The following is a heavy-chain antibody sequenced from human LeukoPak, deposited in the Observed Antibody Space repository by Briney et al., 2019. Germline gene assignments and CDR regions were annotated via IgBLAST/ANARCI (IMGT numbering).Heavy chain of an antibody. J-gene: IGHJ4*02. V-gene: IGHV3-30*18. CDR1: GFTFNNYG. CDR3: AKWLYSGKYWTGKDYFDY. D-gene: IGHD1-26*01. Sequence: GGSLRPSCAASGFTFNNYGMHWVRQAPGKGLEWVAVISHDGSNKYYADSVKGRFTISRDNSKNTLYLQMDSLRVEDTAVYYCAKWLYSGKYWTGKDYFDYWGQGTLVTVSS. CDR2: ISHDGSNK.